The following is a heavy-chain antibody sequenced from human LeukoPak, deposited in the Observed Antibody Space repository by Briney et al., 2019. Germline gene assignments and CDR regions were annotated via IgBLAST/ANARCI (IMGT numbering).Heavy chain of an antibody. D-gene: IGHD3-3*01. CDR2: INPNSGGT. CDR1: GYTFTGYY. J-gene: IGHJ4*02. CDR3: ARDNAYYDFWSGYFY. Sequence: ASVKVSCKASGYTFTGYYMHWVRQAPGQGLEWMGWINPNSGGTNYAQKFQGRVTMTRDTSISTAYMELSRLGSDDTAVYYCARDNAYYDFWSGYFYWGQGTLVTVSS. V-gene: IGHV1-2*02.